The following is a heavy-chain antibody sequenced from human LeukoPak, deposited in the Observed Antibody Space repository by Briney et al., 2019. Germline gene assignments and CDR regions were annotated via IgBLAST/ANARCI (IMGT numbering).Heavy chain of an antibody. J-gene: IGHJ4*02. CDR3: ATDRPVYGDYQPMGR. V-gene: IGHV3-53*01. CDR2: IYSGGST. Sequence: RGSLRLSCAASGFTVSNNYMSWVRQAPGKGLEWVSVIYSGGSTYYADSVKGRFTISRDNSKNTLYLQLNSLRAEDTAVYYCATDRPVYGDYQPMGRWGQGTLVTVSS. CDR1: GFTVSNNY. D-gene: IGHD4-17*01.